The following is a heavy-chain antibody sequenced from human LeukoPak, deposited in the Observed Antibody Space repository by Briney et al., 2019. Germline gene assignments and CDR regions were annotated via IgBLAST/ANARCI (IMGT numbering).Heavy chain of an antibody. Sequence: ASVKVSCKASGGTFSSYAISWVRQAPGQGLEWMGGIIPIFGTANYAQKFQGRVTITADESTSTAYMELSSLRSEDTAVYYCARDGEYYDILTGYYYFDYWGQGTLVTVSS. CDR3: ARDGEYYDILTGYYYFDY. CDR2: IIPIFGTA. J-gene: IGHJ4*02. V-gene: IGHV1-69*13. CDR1: GGTFSSYA. D-gene: IGHD3-9*01.